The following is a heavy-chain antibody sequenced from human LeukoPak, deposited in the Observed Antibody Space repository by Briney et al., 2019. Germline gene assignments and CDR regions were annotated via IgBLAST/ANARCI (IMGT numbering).Heavy chain of an antibody. CDR3: AREARNFAFDI. J-gene: IGHJ3*02. CDR1: GYTFTSYY. Sequence: ASVKVSCKASGYTFTSYYMHWVRQAPGQGLEWMGIINPSGGSTSYAQKFQGRVTMTSDTSTSTVYMELSSLRSEDTAVYYCAREARNFAFDIWGQGTMVTVSS. D-gene: IGHD1-14*01. CDR2: INPSGGST. V-gene: IGHV1-46*03.